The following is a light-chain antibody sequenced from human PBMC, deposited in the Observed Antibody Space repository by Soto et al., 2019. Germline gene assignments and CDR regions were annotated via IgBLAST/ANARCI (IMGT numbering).Light chain of an antibody. CDR3: QQYGKLPVT. V-gene: IGKV3-20*01. J-gene: IGKJ4*01. Sequence: EIVLAQSPATLSLSPGEGATLSCMASQSVMSRYIAWYQQRPGQAPRLLIYGASNRATGSPDRISGSGSGTEFTLTISRLEPEDFAVYYCQQYGKLPVTFGGGTKVEIK. CDR2: GAS. CDR1: QSVMSRY.